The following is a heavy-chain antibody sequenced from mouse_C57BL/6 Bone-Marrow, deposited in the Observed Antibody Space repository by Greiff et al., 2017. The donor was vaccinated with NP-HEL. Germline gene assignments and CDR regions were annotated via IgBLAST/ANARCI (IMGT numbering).Heavy chain of an antibody. V-gene: IGHV1-52*01. J-gene: IGHJ3*01. CDR3: ARGYYGSRIAY. Sequence: VQLQQPGAELVRPGSSVKLSCKASGYTFTSYWMHWVKQRPIQGLEWIGNIDPSDSETHYNQKFKDKATLTVDKSSSTAYMQLSSLTSEDSAVYYCARGYYGSRIAYWGQGTLVTVSA. CDR1: GYTFTSYW. D-gene: IGHD1-1*01. CDR2: IDPSDSET.